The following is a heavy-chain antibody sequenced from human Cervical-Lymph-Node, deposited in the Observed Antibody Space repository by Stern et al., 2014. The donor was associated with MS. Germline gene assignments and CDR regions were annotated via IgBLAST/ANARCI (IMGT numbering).Heavy chain of an antibody. CDR1: GYTFTGYD. CDR2: INPNSGGT. CDR3: ARVGITGTTSLDY. D-gene: IGHD1-7*01. V-gene: IGHV1-2*06. J-gene: IGHJ4*02. Sequence: VQLVQSGAEVKKPGASVKVSCKASGYTFTGYDMHCVRQAPGQVLEWMGRINPNSGGTNYAQKFQGRVTMTRDTSISTAYMELSRLRSDDTAVYYCARVGITGTTSLDYWGQGTLVTVSS.